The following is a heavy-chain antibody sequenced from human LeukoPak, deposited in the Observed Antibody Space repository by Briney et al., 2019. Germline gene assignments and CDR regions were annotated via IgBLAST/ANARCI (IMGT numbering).Heavy chain of an antibody. CDR1: GFPFSSYA. CDR2: IAGSDGFT. J-gene: IGHJ4*02. V-gene: IGHV3-23*01. CDR3: VRSLDY. Sequence: GGSLRLSCAASGFPFSSYAMNWVRQAPGKGLEWASVIAGSDGFTQYADSVKGRFTISRDNSKNTVYLQMNRLRVEDTALYYCVRSLDYWGQGTLVTVPS.